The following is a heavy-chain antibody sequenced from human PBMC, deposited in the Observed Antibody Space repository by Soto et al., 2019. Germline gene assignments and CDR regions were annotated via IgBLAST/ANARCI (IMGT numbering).Heavy chain of an antibody. CDR2: IYYSGST. D-gene: IGHD2-2*01. J-gene: IGHJ4*02. Sequence: PSETLSLTCTVSGGSISSGGYYWSWIRQHPGKGLEWIGYIYYSGSTYYNPSLKSTVTISVDTSKNQFSLKLSSVTAADTAVYYCARGPHCSSTSCYSRYDFDYWGQGTLVTVSS. V-gene: IGHV4-31*01. CDR1: GGSISSGGYY. CDR3: ARGPHCSSTSCYSRYDFDY.